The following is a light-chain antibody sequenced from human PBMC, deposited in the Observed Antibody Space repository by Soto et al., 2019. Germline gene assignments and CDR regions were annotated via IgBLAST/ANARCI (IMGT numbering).Light chain of an antibody. CDR2: GAS. V-gene: IGKV3-20*01. J-gene: IGKJ2*01. Sequence: EIVLTQSPGTLSLSPGEGATLSCRASQSVSNSYLAWYQQKPGQAPRLLIYGASSRATGIPDRFSGYVSGTDFTLTISRLEAEGSAVYFCQQYGSSPMYTFGQGTNLEIK. CDR1: QSVSNSY. CDR3: QQYGSSPMYT.